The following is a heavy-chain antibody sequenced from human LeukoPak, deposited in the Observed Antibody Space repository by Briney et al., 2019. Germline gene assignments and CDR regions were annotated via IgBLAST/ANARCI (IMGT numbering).Heavy chain of an antibody. CDR1: GFTFSSYA. CDR2: ISGSGGST. D-gene: IGHD6-13*01. V-gene: IGHV3-23*01. Sequence: GGSLRLSCAASGFTFSSYAMSWVRQAPGKGLEWVSAISGSGGSTYYADSVKGRFTISRDNSKNTLYLQMSSLRAEDTAVYYCAKDQGSGPAAGTYFFADAFDIWGQGTMVTVSS. CDR3: AKDQGSGPAAGTYFFADAFDI. J-gene: IGHJ3*02.